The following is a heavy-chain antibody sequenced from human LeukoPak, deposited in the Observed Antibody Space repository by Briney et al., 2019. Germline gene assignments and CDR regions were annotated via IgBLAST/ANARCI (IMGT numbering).Heavy chain of an antibody. J-gene: IGHJ5*02. CDR2: IYHSGST. CDR3: ARAHSRGGTKAGSNWFDP. V-gene: IGHV4-30-2*01. Sequence: SETLSLTCAVSGGSISSGGYSWSWIRQPPGKGLEWIGYIYHSGSTYYNPSLKSRVTISVDRSKNQFSLKLSSVTAADTAVYYCARAHSRGGTKAGSNWFDPWGQGTLVTVSS. CDR1: GGSISSGGYS. D-gene: IGHD1-14*01.